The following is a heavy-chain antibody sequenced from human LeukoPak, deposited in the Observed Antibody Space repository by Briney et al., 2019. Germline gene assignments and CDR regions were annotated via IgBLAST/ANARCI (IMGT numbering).Heavy chain of an antibody. CDR1: GYTFTGYY. CDR2: INPNSGGT. Sequence: ASVKVSCKASGYTFTGYYMHWVRQAPGQGLEWMGWINPNSGGTNYAQKFQGRVTMTRDTSISTAYMELSRLRSDDTAVYYCARDRWGDTAMGGAFDIWGQGTMVTVSS. J-gene: IGHJ3*02. V-gene: IGHV1-2*02. CDR3: ARDRWGDTAMGGAFDI. D-gene: IGHD5-18*01.